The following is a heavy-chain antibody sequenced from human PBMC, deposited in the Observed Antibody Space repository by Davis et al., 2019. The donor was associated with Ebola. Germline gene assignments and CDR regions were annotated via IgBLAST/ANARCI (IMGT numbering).Heavy chain of an antibody. Sequence: SVKVSCKASGGTFSSYAVSWVRQAPGQGLEWMGGIIPIFGTANYAQKFQGRVTITADESTSTAYMELSSLRSEDTAVYYCARGSQDTTVLLDFIYWGQGTLVIVSS. CDR1: GGTFSSYA. CDR2: IIPIFGTA. J-gene: IGHJ4*02. V-gene: IGHV1-69*13. D-gene: IGHD1-1*01. CDR3: ARGSQDTTVLLDFIY.